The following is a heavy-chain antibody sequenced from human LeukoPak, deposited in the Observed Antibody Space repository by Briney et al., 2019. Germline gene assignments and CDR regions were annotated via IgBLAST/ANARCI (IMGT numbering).Heavy chain of an antibody. CDR2: IIPIFGTA. CDR1: GYTFTGYY. V-gene: IGHV1-69*06. CDR3: ARAIAAAGGFDY. D-gene: IGHD6-13*01. Sequence: ASVKVSCKASGYTFTGYYIHWVRQAPGQGLEWMGGIIPIFGTANYAQKFQGRVTITADKSTSTAYMELSSLRSEDMAVYYCARAIAAAGGFDYWGQGTLVTVSS. J-gene: IGHJ4*02.